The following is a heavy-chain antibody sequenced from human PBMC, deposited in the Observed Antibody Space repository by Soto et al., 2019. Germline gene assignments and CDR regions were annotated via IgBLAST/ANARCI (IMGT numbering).Heavy chain of an antibody. CDR1: GYTFTSYD. V-gene: IGHV1-8*01. CDR3: AREKTSYGMAV. CDR2: MNPNSGNT. Sequence: QVQLVQSGAEVKKPGASVKVSCKASGYTFTSYDINWVRQATGQGLEWMGWMNPNSGNTGDAQKCQGRGTMTRNTSRSTAYMELSSLRSEDTAVYYCAREKTSYGMAVWGQGTTVTVSS. J-gene: IGHJ6*02.